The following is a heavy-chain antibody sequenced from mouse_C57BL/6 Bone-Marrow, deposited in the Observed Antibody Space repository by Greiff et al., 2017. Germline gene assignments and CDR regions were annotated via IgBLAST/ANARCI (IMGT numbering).Heavy chain of an antibody. D-gene: IGHD2-12*01. CDR2: IDPENGDT. V-gene: IGHV14-4*01. CDR1: GFNIKDDY. Sequence: VQLQQSGAELVRPGASVKLSCTASGFNIKDDYMHWVKQRPEQGLEWIGWIDPENGDTEYASKFQGKATITADTSSNTAYLQLSSLPSEDTAVYYCTPYYSLDYWGQGTTLTVSS. J-gene: IGHJ2*01. CDR3: TPYYSLDY.